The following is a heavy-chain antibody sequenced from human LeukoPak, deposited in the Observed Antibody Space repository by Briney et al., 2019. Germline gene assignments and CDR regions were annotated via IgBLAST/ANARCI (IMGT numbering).Heavy chain of an antibody. V-gene: IGHV4-34*01. CDR1: GGSFSGYY. Sequence: SETLSLTCAVYGGSFSGYYWSWIRQPPGKGLEWIGEINHSGSTNYNPSLKSRVTISVDTSKNQFSLKLSSVTAADTAVYYCARGLRRSDGRRLGAFDIWGQGTMVTVSS. J-gene: IGHJ3*02. D-gene: IGHD5-24*01. CDR3: ARGLRRSDGRRLGAFDI. CDR2: INHSGST.